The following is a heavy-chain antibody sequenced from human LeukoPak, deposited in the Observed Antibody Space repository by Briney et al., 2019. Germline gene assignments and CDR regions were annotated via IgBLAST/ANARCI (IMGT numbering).Heavy chain of an antibody. CDR2: INHSGST. D-gene: IGHD1-7*01. V-gene: IGHV4-34*01. CDR3: ARDHGTGTNYYFDY. CDR1: GGSFSGYY. Sequence: SETLSLTCAVYGGSFSGYYWSWIRQPPGKGLEWIGEINHSGSTNYNPSLKSRVTISVDTSKNQFSLKLSSVTAADTAVYYCARDHGTGTNYYFDYWGQGTLVTVSS. J-gene: IGHJ4*02.